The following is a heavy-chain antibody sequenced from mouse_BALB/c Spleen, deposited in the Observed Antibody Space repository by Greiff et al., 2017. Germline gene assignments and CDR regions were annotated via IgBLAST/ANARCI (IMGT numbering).Heavy chain of an antibody. J-gene: IGHJ4*01. CDR3: ARDGYYWAMDY. V-gene: IGHV7-3*02. CDR2: IRNKANGYTT. CDR1: GFTFTDYY. D-gene: IGHD2-3*01. Sequence: EVQRVESGGGLVQPGGSLRLSCATSGFTFTDYYMSWVRQPPGKALEWLGFIRNKANGYTTEYSASVKGRFTISRDNSQSILYLQMNTLRAEDSATYYCARDGYYWAMDYWGQGTSVTVSS.